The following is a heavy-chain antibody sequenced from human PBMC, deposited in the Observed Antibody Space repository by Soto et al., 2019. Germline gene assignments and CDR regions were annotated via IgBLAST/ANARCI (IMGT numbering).Heavy chain of an antibody. J-gene: IGHJ4*02. CDR2: ISGSGGTP. CDR1: GFTFSNYA. CDR3: AKFFVETGSNSGWPWSFHY. Sequence: EVQLLESGGGLVQPGRSLRLSCAASGFTFSNYAMSWVRQAPGQGLDWVSAISGSGGTPYYADSVKGRFTISRDNSKKPLFLQMNSLRAEDAAVYYCAKFFVETGSNSGWPWSFHYWGQGTLVTVSS. D-gene: IGHD6-25*01. V-gene: IGHV3-23*01.